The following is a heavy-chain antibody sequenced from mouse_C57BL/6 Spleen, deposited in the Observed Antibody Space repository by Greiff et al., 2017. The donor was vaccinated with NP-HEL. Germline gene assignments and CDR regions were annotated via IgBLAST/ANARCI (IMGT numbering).Heavy chain of an antibody. V-gene: IGHV6-6*01. CDR1: GFTFSDAW. CDR3: TRTEDYDVSHFDY. J-gene: IGHJ2*02. D-gene: IGHD2-4*01. Sequence: EVQVVESGGGLVQPGGSMKLSCAASGFTFSDAWMDWVRQSPEKGLEWVAEIRNKANNHATYYAESVKGRFTISRDDSKSSVYLQMNSLRAEDTGIYYCTRTEDYDVSHFDYWGQGTSLTVSS. CDR2: IRNKANNHAT.